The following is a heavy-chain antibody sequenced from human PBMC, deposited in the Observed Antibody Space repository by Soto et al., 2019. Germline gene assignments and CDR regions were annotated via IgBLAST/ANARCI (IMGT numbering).Heavy chain of an antibody. CDR3: ARYGSGSYYPFHYGMDV. V-gene: IGHV3-48*01. Sequence: PGGSLRLSCAASGFTFSSYSMNWVRQAPGRGLEWVSYISSSSSTIYYADSVKGRFTISRDNAKNSLYLQMNSLRAEDTAVYYCARYGSGSYYPFHYGMDVWGQGTTVTVSS. CDR1: GFTFSSYS. CDR2: ISSSSSTI. J-gene: IGHJ6*02. D-gene: IGHD3-10*01.